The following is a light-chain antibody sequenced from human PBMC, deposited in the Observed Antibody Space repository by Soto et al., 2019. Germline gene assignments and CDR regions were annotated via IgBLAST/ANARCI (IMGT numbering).Light chain of an antibody. Sequence: DIQLTQTPSTLSASVGDKVTLTCRASQTISRWLDWYQQKPGRAPKLLIYDASTLESGVPSRFSGSGSETEFTLTISSLQPEDFATYYCLQHNSYPRTFGQGTKV. CDR2: DAS. J-gene: IGKJ1*01. CDR3: LQHNSYPRT. V-gene: IGKV1-5*01. CDR1: QTISRW.